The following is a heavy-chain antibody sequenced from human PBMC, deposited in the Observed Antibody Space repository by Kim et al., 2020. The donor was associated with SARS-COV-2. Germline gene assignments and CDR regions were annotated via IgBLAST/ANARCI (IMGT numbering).Heavy chain of an antibody. CDR3: AKVNWHDAEGNS. Sequence: GGSLRLSCAASGLTFSNYDINWVRQAPGKGLEWVSGITISAGTTYYADTAMGRFTISRDPSKSTVYLQMNSLRADDTAVSSCAKVNWHDAEGNSWGHGT. J-gene: IGHJ5*01. CDR1: GLTFSNYD. CDR2: ITISAGTT. D-gene: IGHD1-1*01. V-gene: IGHV3-23*01.